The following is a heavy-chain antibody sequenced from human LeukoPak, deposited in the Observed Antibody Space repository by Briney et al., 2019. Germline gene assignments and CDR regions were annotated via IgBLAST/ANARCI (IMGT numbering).Heavy chain of an antibody. Sequence: GGSLRLSCAASGFTFSDYYMSWIRQAPGKGLEWVSYISSSGSTIYYADSVKGRFTISRDNAKNSLYLQMNSLRAEDTAVYYCTTEVLGYCSSTSCYTNDYWGQGTLVTVSP. CDR1: GFTFSDYY. J-gene: IGHJ4*02. CDR3: TTEVLGYCSSTSCYTNDY. D-gene: IGHD2-2*02. V-gene: IGHV3-11*04. CDR2: ISSSGSTI.